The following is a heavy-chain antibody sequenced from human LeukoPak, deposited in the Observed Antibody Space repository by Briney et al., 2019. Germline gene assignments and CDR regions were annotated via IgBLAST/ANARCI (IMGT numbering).Heavy chain of an antibody. CDR3: ARVVVVAAADY. D-gene: IGHD2-15*01. V-gene: IGHV1-8*01. J-gene: IGHJ4*02. Sequence: ASVKVSCKASGYTFTSYDINWVRQATGQGLEWMGWMNPNSGNTGYAQKLQGRVTMTTDTSTSTAYMELRSLRSDDTAVYYCARVVVVAAADYWGQGTLVTVSS. CDR1: GYTFTSYD. CDR2: MNPNSGNT.